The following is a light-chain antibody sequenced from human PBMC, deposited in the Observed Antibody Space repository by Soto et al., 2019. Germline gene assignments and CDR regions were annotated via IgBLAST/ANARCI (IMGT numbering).Light chain of an antibody. CDR2: GAS. J-gene: IGKJ1*01. CDR3: QQRSNWPWT. CDR1: QSVNSNY. V-gene: IGKV3D-20*02. Sequence: IVLSHSPGTLSLSPGERATLSCRASQSVNSNYLAWYQQKPGQAPRLLFSGASSRATGIPDRFSGSGSGTVFTLTISRLEPEDFAIYYCQQRSNWPWTFGQGTKV.